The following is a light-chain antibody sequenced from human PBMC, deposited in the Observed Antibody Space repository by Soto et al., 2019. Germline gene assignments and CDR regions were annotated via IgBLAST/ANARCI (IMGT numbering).Light chain of an antibody. V-gene: IGLV1-44*01. Sequence: QSVLTQPPSASGTPGQRATISCSGSSPNIGRNTVNWYQQIPGTAPKLLIYSHTQRPSGVPDRFSGSRSGTSASLAISGLQSEDEADYYCAAWDDSLNGYVFGTGTKLTVL. CDR3: AAWDDSLNGYV. CDR2: SHT. CDR1: SPNIGRNT. J-gene: IGLJ1*01.